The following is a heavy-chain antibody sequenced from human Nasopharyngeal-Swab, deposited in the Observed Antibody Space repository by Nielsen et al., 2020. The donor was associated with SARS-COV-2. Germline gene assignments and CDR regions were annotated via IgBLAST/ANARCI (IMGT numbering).Heavy chain of an antibody. CDR1: GYTFTSYD. D-gene: IGHD6-6*01. CDR3: ARVRGRSSSFQGGMDV. J-gene: IGHJ6*02. CDR2: MNPNSGNT. V-gene: IGHV1-8*01. Sequence: ASVKVSRKASGYTFTSYDINWVRQATGQGLEWMGWMNPNSGNTGYAQKFQGRVTMTRNTSISTAYMELSSLRSEDTAVYYCARVRGRSSSFQGGMDVWGQGTTVTVSS.